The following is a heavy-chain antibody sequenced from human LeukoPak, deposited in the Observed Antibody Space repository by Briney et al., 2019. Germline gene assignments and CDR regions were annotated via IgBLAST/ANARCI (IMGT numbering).Heavy chain of an antibody. D-gene: IGHD6-13*01. V-gene: IGHV3-23*01. CDR2: FSSSGRT. J-gene: IGHJ4*02. CDR1: GFTFSNYA. CDR3: ARVGAAARGDY. Sequence: GGSLRLSCAASGFTFSNYAMTWVRQAPGKGLEWVSVFSSSGRTYYADSVKGRFTISRDNSKNTVDLQMNSLRGEDAALYYCARVGAAARGDYWGQGTLVTVSS.